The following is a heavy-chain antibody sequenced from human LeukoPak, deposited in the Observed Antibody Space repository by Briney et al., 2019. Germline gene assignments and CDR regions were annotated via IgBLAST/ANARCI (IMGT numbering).Heavy chain of an antibody. D-gene: IGHD6-6*01. J-gene: IGHJ6*02. CDR3: ARDGWGYSSSSGYYYYGMDV. CDR2: SIPIFGTA. Sequence: SVKVSCKASGGTFSSYAISWVRQAPGQGLEWMGGSIPIFGTANYAQKFQGRVTITADESTSTAYMELSSLRSEDTAVYYCARDGWGYSSSSGYYYYGMDVWGQGTTVTVSS. V-gene: IGHV1-69*13. CDR1: GGTFSSYA.